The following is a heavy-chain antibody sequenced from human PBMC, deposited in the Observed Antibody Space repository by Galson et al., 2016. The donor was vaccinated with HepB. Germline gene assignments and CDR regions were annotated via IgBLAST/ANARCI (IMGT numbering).Heavy chain of an antibody. V-gene: IGHV4-39*01. J-gene: IGHJ5*02. D-gene: IGHD3-9*01. CDR2: VFYTGAT. Sequence: SETLSLTCAVSGGSISSSNSSWGWIRQPPGKSLEWIGSVFYTGATYYNGPLESRVTISIDTSNNEFFLKINSVTAADTAVYYCARHRALDISWRFNWFDPLGQCTLVIVSS. CDR3: ARHRALDISWRFNWFDP. CDR1: GGSISSSNSS.